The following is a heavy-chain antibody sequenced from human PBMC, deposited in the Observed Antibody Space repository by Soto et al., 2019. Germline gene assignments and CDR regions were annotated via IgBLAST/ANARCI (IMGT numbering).Heavy chain of an antibody. CDR1: GFTVSSNY. Sequence: EVQLVESGGGLVQHGGSLRLSCAASGFTVSSNYMSWVRQAPGKGLEWVSVIYSGGSTYYADSVKGRFTISRDNSKNTLYLQMTTLRAEDTAVYYCARDRIPTGMDVWGQGTTVTFSS. CDR2: IYSGGST. V-gene: IGHV3-66*01. J-gene: IGHJ6*02. CDR3: ARDRIPTGMDV.